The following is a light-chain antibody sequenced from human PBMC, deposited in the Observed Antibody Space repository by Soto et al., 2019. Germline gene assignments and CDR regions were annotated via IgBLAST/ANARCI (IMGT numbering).Light chain of an antibody. CDR1: HSLLHSNGYNY. V-gene: IGKV2-28*01. CDR3: MQPLQSWT. CDR2: LGS. J-gene: IGKJ1*01. Sequence: DVVMTQNPLSLPVTTGEPASISCRSSHSLLHSNGYNYLDWYLQKPGQSPQLLIYLGSNRASGVPDRFSGSGSGTDFTLKISRVEAEDVGVYYCMQPLQSWTFAQGAKVDVK.